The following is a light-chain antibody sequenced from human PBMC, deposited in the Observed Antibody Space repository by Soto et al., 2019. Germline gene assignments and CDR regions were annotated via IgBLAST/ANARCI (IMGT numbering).Light chain of an antibody. CDR1: SSDVGYYSY. CDR2: DVN. J-gene: IGLJ1*01. V-gene: IGLV2-14*01. CDR3: SSYTSSSTYV. Sequence: QSVLTQPASVSGSPGQSIAISCTGTSSDVGYYSYVSWYQQHPGKAPKVMIYDVNNRPSGVSDRFSGSKSGNTASLTISGLQAEDEADYYCSSYTSSSTYVFGTGTRSPS.